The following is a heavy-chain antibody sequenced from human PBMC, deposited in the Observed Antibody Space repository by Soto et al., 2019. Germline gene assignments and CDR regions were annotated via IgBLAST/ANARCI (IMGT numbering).Heavy chain of an antibody. CDR1: GFTFSSYW. Sequence: EVQLVESGGGLGQPGGSLRLSCVGSGFTFSSYWMHWVRQVPGKGPVWVSRINSDGSASSYADFVKGRFTVSRDNAKNTLYLEMNSVSAEDTAVYYCTSGGYSYGWGYWGQGTLVTVSS. CDR3: TSGGYSYGWGY. J-gene: IGHJ4*02. D-gene: IGHD5-18*01. V-gene: IGHV3-74*01. CDR2: INSDGSAS.